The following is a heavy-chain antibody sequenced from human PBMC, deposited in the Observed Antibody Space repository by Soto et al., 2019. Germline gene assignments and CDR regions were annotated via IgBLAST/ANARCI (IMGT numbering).Heavy chain of an antibody. D-gene: IGHD1-1*01. Sequence: QVQLVQSGAEVKKPGSSVKVSCKASGDTFSSHAFGWVRQAPGQGLEWVGGIIPFFGTANYAQKFQGRVAITADESTTTVYMELSSLTAEDTAVYYCARGIEEMATTTAVWAFDLWGRSTLVTVSS. CDR1: GDTFSSHA. CDR2: IIPFFGTA. V-gene: IGHV1-69*01. CDR3: ARGIEEMATTTAVWAFDL. J-gene: IGHJ2*01.